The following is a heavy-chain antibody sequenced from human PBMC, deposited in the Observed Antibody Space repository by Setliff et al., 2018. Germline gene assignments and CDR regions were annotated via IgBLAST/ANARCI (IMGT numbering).Heavy chain of an antibody. J-gene: IGHJ3*02. Sequence: ASVKVSCKASGGTFSSYAINWVRQAPGQGLEWMGGIIPMFGTTNYAQKFQGRVTITADESTTTAYMELSSLRSEDTAVYYCARVRDCSGYSDAFDIWGQGTMVTVSS. V-gene: IGHV1-69*13. CDR1: GGTFSSYA. CDR3: ARVRDCSGYSDAFDI. CDR2: IIPMFGTT. D-gene: IGHD3-22*01.